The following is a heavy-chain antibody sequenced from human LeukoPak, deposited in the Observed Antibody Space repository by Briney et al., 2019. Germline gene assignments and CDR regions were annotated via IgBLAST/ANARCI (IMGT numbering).Heavy chain of an antibody. CDR1: GFTFSSYA. CDR2: ISGSGGST. D-gene: IGHD6-6*01. CDR3: AKELPLSRSSWGYFDY. J-gene: IGHJ4*02. Sequence: GGSLRLSCAASGFTFSSYAMSWVRQAPGKGLEWVSAISGSGGSTYYADSVKGRFTISRDNSKNTLYLQMNSLRAEDTAVYYCAKELPLSRSSWGYFDYWGQGTLVTVSS. V-gene: IGHV3-23*01.